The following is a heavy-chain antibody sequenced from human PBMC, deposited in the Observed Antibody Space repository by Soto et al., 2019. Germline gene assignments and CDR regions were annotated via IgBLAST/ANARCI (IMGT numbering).Heavy chain of an antibody. CDR1: GGSTSSSDW. Sequence: QVHLQESGPGLLKPSETLSLTCAISGGSTSSSDWWTWVRPPPGEGLEWIGEIHSDGVTNYHSSLKSRLTISLDQSRNQFSLSLTSVTAADAAVYFCAGRPEIHPRWGQGILVPVSS. J-gene: IGHJ4*02. V-gene: IGHV4-4*02. CDR3: AGRPEIHPR. D-gene: IGHD1-26*01. CDR2: IHSDGVT.